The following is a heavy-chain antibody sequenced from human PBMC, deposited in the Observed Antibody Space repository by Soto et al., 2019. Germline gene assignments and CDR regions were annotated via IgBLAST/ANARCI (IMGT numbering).Heavy chain of an antibody. V-gene: IGHV3-23*01. J-gene: IGHJ4*02. CDR3: GNRVRGAPFDY. CDR2: ISGSGGST. D-gene: IGHD3-10*01. CDR1: GGTIIGYA. Sequence: GGSLRLPWTVSGGTIIGYAGSWIRQPPGRGLEWVSTISGSGGSTYYTASVKGRFTTSRDNSKHTLYLKMNGMRAEYCAKDDDGNRVRGAPFDYWGQGTLVPVSS.